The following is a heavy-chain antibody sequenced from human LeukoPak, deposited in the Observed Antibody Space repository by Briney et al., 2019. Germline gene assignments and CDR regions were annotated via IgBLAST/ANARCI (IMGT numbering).Heavy chain of an antibody. D-gene: IGHD3-22*01. CDR3: ARGVGVVVPFDY. J-gene: IGHJ4*02. CDR1: GVTVSSNY. V-gene: IGHV3-23*01. CDR2: ISGSGGST. Sequence: PGGSLRLSCAASGVTVSSNYMSWARQAPGKGLEWVSVISGSGGSTYYADSVKGRFTISRDNAKNSLYLQMNSLRAEDTAVYYCARGVGVVVPFDYWGQGTLVTVSS.